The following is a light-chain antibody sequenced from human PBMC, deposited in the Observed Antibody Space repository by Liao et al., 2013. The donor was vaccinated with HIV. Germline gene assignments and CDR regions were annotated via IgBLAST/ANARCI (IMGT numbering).Light chain of an antibody. Sequence: SYELTQPPSVSVSPGQTASITCSGDKLGDKYACWYQQKPGQSPVLVIYYDNDRPSGIPERFSASNSGNTATLTVSRVEAGDEADYYCQVWDSSGDHYVFGTGTKVTVL. J-gene: IGLJ1*01. CDR3: QVWDSSGDHYV. CDR1: KLGDKY. CDR2: YDN. V-gene: IGLV3-1*01.